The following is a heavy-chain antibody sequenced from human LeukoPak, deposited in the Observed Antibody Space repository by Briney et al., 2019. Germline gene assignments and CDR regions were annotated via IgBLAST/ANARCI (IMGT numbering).Heavy chain of an antibody. Sequence: PSETLSLTCTVSGGSISSYYWSWIRQPPGKGQEWIGYIYYSGSTNYNPSLKSRVTISVDTSKNQFSLKLSSVTAADTAVYYCARDRSGYLYGMDVWGQGTTVTVSS. J-gene: IGHJ6*02. D-gene: IGHD3-3*01. V-gene: IGHV4-59*01. CDR1: GGSISSYY. CDR2: IYYSGST. CDR3: ARDRSGYLYGMDV.